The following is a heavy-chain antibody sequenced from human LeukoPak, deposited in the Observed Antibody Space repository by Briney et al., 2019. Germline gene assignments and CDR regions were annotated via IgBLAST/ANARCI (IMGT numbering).Heavy chain of an antibody. CDR3: TRGAGTSWFDN. J-gene: IGHJ4*02. V-gene: IGHV1-2*02. CDR2: MNPNSGAT. Sequence: ASVKVSCKPSGYTFTVNYLHWVRQAPGQGLEWVGWMNPNSGATGYAQNFQGRVTMTRDTSISTAYMELSSLTSDDTAVYYCTRGAGTSWFDNWGQGSLVTVSS. D-gene: IGHD2-2*01. CDR1: GYTFTVNY.